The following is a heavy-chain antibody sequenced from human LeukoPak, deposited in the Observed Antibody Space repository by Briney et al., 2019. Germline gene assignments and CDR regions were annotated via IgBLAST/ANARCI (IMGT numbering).Heavy chain of an antibody. V-gene: IGHV4-4*07. D-gene: IGHD5-18*01. CDR1: GCSISSYY. CDR2: IYTSGST. CDR3: ARGRGYGVYYYYYGMDV. Sequence: SETLSLTCTVSGCSISSYYWSWIRQPAGKGLEWIGRIYTSGSTNYNPSLKSRVTKSVDTTTNQFSLKLSSVTAANTAVYYSARGRGYGVYYYYYGMDVWGQGNTVTVSS. J-gene: IGHJ6*02.